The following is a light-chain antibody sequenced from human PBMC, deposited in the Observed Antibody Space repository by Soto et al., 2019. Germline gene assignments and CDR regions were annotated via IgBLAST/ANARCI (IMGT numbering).Light chain of an antibody. J-gene: IGKJ5*01. CDR3: QQHDILPIT. Sequence: EIVMTQSPATLSVSPGDRATLSCRASQSVSSNVACYQQKPGQAPRLLIYDASNRATGIPARFSGAGSGTDFTLTISRLEPEDFALYYCQQHDILPITLGQGTRLEI. CDR2: DAS. V-gene: IGKV3D-15*02. CDR1: QSVSSN.